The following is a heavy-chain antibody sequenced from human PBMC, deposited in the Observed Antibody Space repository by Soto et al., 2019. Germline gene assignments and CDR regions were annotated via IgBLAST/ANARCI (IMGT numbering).Heavy chain of an antibody. J-gene: IGHJ4*02. Sequence: ASVTVSCKASGYTFTSYYMHWVRQAPGQGLEWMGIINPSGGSTSYAQKFQGRVTMTRDTSTSTVYMELSSLRSEDTAVYYCARDRDYYDSSGYPDYWGQGTLVTVSS. CDR3: ARDRDYYDSSGYPDY. V-gene: IGHV1-46*01. CDR1: GYTFTSYY. D-gene: IGHD3-22*01. CDR2: INPSGGST.